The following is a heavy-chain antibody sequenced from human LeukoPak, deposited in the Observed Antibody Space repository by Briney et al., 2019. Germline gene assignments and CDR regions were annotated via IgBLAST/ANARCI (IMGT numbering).Heavy chain of an antibody. D-gene: IGHD3-22*01. V-gene: IGHV1-2*02. CDR1: GYTFTGYY. CDR3: ARDLDGSGYYPDY. CDR2: INPNSGGT. J-gene: IGHJ4*02. Sequence: ASVKVSCKASGYTFTGYYMHWVRQAPGQGLEWMGWINPNSGGTKYAQKFQGRVTMTRDTSISTAYMELSSLTSDDTAVYYCARDLDGSGYYPDYWGQGTLVTVSS.